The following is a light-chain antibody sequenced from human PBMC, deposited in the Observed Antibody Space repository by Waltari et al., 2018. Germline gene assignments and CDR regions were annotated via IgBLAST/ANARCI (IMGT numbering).Light chain of an antibody. J-gene: IGLJ2*01. CDR2: EGT. V-gene: IGLV2-23*01. Sequence: QSVLTQPASVSGSPGQSIAISCIDINSDVGTYSLVSWYQQRSGKAPQLIIFEGTKRASGIFSRLSGSTAGRTGSLAISGPRPGDEADCFRGSHSPRGRVFGGGTKLTVL. CDR3: GSHSPRGRV. CDR1: NSDVGTYSL.